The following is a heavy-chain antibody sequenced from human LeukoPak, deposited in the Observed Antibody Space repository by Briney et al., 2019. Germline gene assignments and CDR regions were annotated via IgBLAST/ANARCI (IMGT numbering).Heavy chain of an antibody. CDR1: GFTLTSYP. CDR3: AKKLRWDCSSTNCPKGDCFDP. Sequence: GGSWEPSGQASGFTLTSYPRAGSARPQGRGWSWFSVISVSGVTTYYADSVKGRFTTSRDNSKNTLYLQMNSLRAEDTAVYYCAKKLRWDCSSTNCPKGDCFDPWGQGTLVTVSS. CDR2: ISVSGVTT. V-gene: IGHV3-23*01. J-gene: IGHJ5*02. D-gene: IGHD2-2*01.